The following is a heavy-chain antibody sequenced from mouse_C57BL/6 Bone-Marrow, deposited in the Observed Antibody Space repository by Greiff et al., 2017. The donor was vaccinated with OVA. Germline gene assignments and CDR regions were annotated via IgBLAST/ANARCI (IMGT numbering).Heavy chain of an antibody. CDR3: ARIPAITTVVATRYFDV. V-gene: IGHV3-8*01. Sequence: EVMLVESGPGLAKPSQTLSLTCSVTGYSITSDYWNWIRKFPGNKLEYMGYISYSGSTYYNPSLKSRISITRDTSKNQYYLQLNSVTTEDTATYYCARIPAITTVVATRYFDVWGTGTTVTVSS. J-gene: IGHJ1*03. D-gene: IGHD1-1*01. CDR2: ISYSGST. CDR1: GYSITSDY.